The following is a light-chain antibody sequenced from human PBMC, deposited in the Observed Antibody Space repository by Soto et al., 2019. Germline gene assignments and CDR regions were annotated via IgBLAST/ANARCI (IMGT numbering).Light chain of an antibody. CDR2: RDN. CDR1: SSDIGSNP. CDR3: SAWDDNIYGPV. Sequence: QSVLTQPPSASGPPGQRVAISCSGGSSDIGSNPVNWYLHLPGAAPKLLIYRDNQRPSGVPDRFSGSKSGTSASLTISGLQSEDEADYFCSAWDDNIYGPVFGGGTKLTVL. V-gene: IGLV1-44*01. J-gene: IGLJ2*01.